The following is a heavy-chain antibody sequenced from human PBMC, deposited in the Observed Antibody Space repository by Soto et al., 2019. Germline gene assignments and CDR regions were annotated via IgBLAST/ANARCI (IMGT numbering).Heavy chain of an antibody. CDR3: ARHRTYYDFWSGPRGWFDP. CDR2: INHSGST. CDR1: GGSFSGYY. V-gene: IGHV4-34*01. J-gene: IGHJ5*02. Sequence: QVQLQQWGAGLLKPSETLSLTCAVYGGSFSGYYWSWIRQPPGKGLEWIGEINHSGSTNYNPSLKSRVTISLDTSKNQFSLKLSSVTAADTAVYYCARHRTYYDFWSGPRGWFDPWGQGTLVTVSS. D-gene: IGHD3-3*01.